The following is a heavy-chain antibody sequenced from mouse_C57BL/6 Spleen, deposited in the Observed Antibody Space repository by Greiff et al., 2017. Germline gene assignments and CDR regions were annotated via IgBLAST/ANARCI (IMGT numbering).Heavy chain of an antibody. Sequence: EVKLQESGGGLVQPGGSMKLSCVASGFTFSNYWMNWVRQSPEKGLEWVAQIRLKSDNYATHYAESVTGRFTISRDDSKSSVYLQMNNLRAEDTGIYYCTAGSSYFDYWGQGTTLTVSS. CDR2: IRLKSDNYAT. CDR3: TAGSSYFDY. CDR1: GFTFSNYW. V-gene: IGHV6-3*01. D-gene: IGHD1-1*01. J-gene: IGHJ2*01.